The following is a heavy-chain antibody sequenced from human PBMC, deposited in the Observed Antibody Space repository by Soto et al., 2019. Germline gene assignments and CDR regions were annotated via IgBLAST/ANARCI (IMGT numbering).Heavy chain of an antibody. J-gene: IGHJ6*03. V-gene: IGHV3-48*01. CDR3: ARDVARDIVVVPAAIPTYYYYMDV. CDR2: ISSSSSTI. D-gene: IGHD2-2*01. Sequence: GGSLRLSCAASGFTFSSYSMNWVRQAPGKGLEWVSYISSSSSTIYYADSVKGRFTISRDNAKNSLYLQMNSLRAEDTAVYYCARDVARDIVVVPAAIPTYYYYMDVWGKGTTVTVSS. CDR1: GFTFSSYS.